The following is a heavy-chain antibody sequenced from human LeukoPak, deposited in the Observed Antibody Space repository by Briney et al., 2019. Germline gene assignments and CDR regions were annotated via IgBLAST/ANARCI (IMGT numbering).Heavy chain of an antibody. CDR2: ISAYNGNT. Sequence: ASVKVSCKTSGYTFTGYYMHWVRQAPGQGLEWMGWISAYNGNTNYAQKLQGRVTMTTDTSTSTAYMELRSLRSDDTAVYYCGRELSSGYARYWGQGTLVTVSS. J-gene: IGHJ4*02. V-gene: IGHV1-18*04. CDR1: GYTFTGYY. CDR3: GRELSSGYARY. D-gene: IGHD3-22*01.